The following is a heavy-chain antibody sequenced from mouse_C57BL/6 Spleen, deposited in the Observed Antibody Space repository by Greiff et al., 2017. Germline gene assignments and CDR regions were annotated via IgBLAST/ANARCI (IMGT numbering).Heavy chain of an antibody. J-gene: IGHJ3*01. D-gene: IGHD2-3*01. Sequence: QVQLQQSGAELVMPGASVKLSCKASGYTFTSYWMHWVKQRPGQGLEWIGEIDPSDSYTNYNQKFKGKSTLTVDKSSSTAYMQLSSLTSEDSAVYYCARGADGYYPAWFAYWGQGTLVTVSA. CDR2: IDPSDSYT. V-gene: IGHV1-69*01. CDR1: GYTFTSYW. CDR3: ARGADGYYPAWFAY.